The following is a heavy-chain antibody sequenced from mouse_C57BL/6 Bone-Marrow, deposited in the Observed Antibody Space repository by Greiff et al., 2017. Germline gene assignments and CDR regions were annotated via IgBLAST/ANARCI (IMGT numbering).Heavy chain of an antibody. CDR2: IYPGNGDT. J-gene: IGHJ4*01. D-gene: IGHD2-1*01. CDR3: ARGYGNYEYYYAMDY. Sequence: QVQLKESGAELVRPGASVKMSCKASGYTFTSYNMHWVKQTPRQGLEWIGAIYPGNGDTSYNQKFKGKATLTVDKSSSTAYMQLSSLTSEDSAVYFCARGYGNYEYYYAMDYWGQGTSVTVSS. V-gene: IGHV1-12*01. CDR1: GYTFTSYN.